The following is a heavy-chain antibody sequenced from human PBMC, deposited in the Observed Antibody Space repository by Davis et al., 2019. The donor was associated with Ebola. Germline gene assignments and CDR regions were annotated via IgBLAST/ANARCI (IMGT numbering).Heavy chain of an antibody. CDR2: VYSACTTRCT. CDR1: GFTVSSTY. Sequence: GGSLRLSCAASGFTVSSTYMSWVRQAPGKGLEWVATVYSACTTRCTDYSDSVKGRFTISRDNSKNILILQMNNLRAEDTAVYYCARQYSTIWYHFDYFDYWGQGVLVTVSS. CDR3: ARQYSTIWYHFDYFDY. V-gene: IGHV3-66*04. J-gene: IGHJ4*02. D-gene: IGHD6-13*01.